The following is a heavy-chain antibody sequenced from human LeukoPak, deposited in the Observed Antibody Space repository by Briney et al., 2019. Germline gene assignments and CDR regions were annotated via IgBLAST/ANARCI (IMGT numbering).Heavy chain of an antibody. CDR3: ARNWFDP. CDR1: GFTFSSYG. V-gene: IGHV3-33*01. J-gene: IGHJ5*02. Sequence: PGRSLRLSCAASGFTFSSYGMHWVRQAPGKGLEWVAVIWYDGSNKYFADSVKGRFTISRDKSKNTVYLQMNSLRFEDTAMYYCARNWFDPWGQGTLVTVSS. CDR2: IWYDGSNK.